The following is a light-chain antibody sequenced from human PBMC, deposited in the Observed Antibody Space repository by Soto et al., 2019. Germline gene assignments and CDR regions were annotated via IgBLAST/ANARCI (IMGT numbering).Light chain of an antibody. J-gene: IGLJ2*01. CDR2: DNN. V-gene: IGLV1-40*01. CDR3: QSYDSSLSDVV. CDR1: SSNIGAGYN. Sequence: QPVLTQPTSVSGAPGQRVTISCTGSSSNIGAGYNVYWYQQFPGTAPTLLIYDNNNRPSGVPDRFSGSKSDTSASLAITGLQAEDEADYYCQSYDSSLSDVVFGGGTQLTVL.